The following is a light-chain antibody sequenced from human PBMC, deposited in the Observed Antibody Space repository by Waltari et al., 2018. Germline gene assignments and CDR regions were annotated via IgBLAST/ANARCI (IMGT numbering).Light chain of an antibody. CDR3: QSYVSTHVI. CDR2: SNR. V-gene: IGLV1-40*01. J-gene: IGLJ2*01. CDR1: SSNIGAGHD. Sequence: QSVLTQPASMSGAPGQRVTISCTGSSSNIGAGHDVHWYQCLPGAAPRLLICSNRHRPSGVPGRFAGSRSGSSASLVITGLQTEDEATYDCQSYVSTHVIFGGGTLLTVL.